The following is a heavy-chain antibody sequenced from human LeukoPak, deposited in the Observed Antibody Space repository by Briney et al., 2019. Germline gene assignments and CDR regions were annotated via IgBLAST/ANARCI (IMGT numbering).Heavy chain of an antibody. V-gene: IGHV3-74*01. CDR3: SRGTTNWKGVDY. D-gene: IGHD1-1*01. Sequence: GGSLRLSCGASGFTLSSYWMHWVRQVPGKGLEWFSVIGPDDTTTDYADSVRGRFTISRDNAKNTLYLQMNSLSAEDSAVYYCSRGTTNWKGVDYWGQGTLVTVSS. J-gene: IGHJ4*02. CDR1: GFTLSSYW. CDR2: IGPDDTTT.